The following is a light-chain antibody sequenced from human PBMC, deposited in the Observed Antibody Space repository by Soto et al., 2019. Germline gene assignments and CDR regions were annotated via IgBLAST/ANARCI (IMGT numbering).Light chain of an antibody. V-gene: IGKV1-5*03. J-gene: IGKJ2*01. Sequence: DIQMTQSPSTLSASVGDRVTITCRASQRITTWLAWYQQKPGKAPKLLIYKATNLQSGVPSRFSGSGSGTEFSLTISSLQPEDFAIYYCQQYNDYQYTFGQGTKLEIK. CDR2: KAT. CDR3: QQYNDYQYT. CDR1: QRITTW.